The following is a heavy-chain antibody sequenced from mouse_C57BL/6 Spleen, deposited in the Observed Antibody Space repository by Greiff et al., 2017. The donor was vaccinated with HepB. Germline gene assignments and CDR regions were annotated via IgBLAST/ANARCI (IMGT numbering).Heavy chain of an antibody. CDR1: GYTFTDYN. CDR2: INPNNGGT. D-gene: IGHD2-4*01. V-gene: IGHV1-18*01. CDR3: AREVYDYDDGYYFDY. Sequence: EVKLMESGPELVKPGASVKIPCKASGYTFTDYNMDWVKQSHGKSLEWIGDINPNNGGTIYNQKFKGKATLTVDKSSSTAYMELRSLTSEDTAVYYCAREVYDYDDGYYFDYWGQGTTLTVSS. J-gene: IGHJ2*01.